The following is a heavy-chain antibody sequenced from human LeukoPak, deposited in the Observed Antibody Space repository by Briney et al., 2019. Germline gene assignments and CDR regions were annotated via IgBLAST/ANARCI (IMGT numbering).Heavy chain of an antibody. J-gene: IGHJ3*02. V-gene: IGHV4-34*01. CDR2: INHSGST. D-gene: IGHD3-3*01. Sequence: SSETVSLTCAVYGGSFSGYYWSWFRQPPGKGLEWIGEINHSGSTNYNPSLKSRVTISVDTSKNQFSLKLSSVTAADTAVYYCARDLYDFWSGYPHDAFDIWGQGTMVTVSS. CDR1: GGSFSGYY. CDR3: ARDLYDFWSGYPHDAFDI.